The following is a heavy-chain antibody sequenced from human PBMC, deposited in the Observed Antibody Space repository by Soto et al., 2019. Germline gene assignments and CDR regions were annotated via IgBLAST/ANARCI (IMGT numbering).Heavy chain of an antibody. CDR3: TTDQTQRRIVVVVAATNWFDP. CDR1: GFTFSNAW. V-gene: IGHV3-15*01. D-gene: IGHD2-15*01. CDR2: IKSKTDGGTT. J-gene: IGHJ5*02. Sequence: GGSLRLSCAASGFTFSNAWMSWVRQAPGKGLEWVGRIKSKTDGGTTDYAAPVKGRFTISRDDSKNTLYLQMNSLKTEDTAVYYCTTDQTQRRIVVVVAATNWFDPWGQGTLVTVSS.